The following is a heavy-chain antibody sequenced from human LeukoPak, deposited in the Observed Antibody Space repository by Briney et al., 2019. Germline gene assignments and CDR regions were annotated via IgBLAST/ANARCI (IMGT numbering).Heavy chain of an antibody. CDR1: GFTFSSYS. Sequence: GGSLRLSCAASGFTFSSYSMNWVRQAPGKGLEWVSYISSSSSTIYYADSVKGRFTISRDNAKNSLYLQMNSLRAEDTAVYYCASPKGFYGDYSNYYYYMDVWGKGTTVTVFS. CDR3: ASPKGFYGDYSNYYYYMDV. V-gene: IGHV3-48*01. J-gene: IGHJ6*03. CDR2: ISSSSSTI. D-gene: IGHD4-17*01.